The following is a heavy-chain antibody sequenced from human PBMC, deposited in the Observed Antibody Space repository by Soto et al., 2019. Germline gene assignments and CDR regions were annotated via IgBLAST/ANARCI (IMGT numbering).Heavy chain of an antibody. J-gene: IGHJ6*02. CDR1: GGSISSSRYY. V-gene: IGHV4-39*02. Sequence: SETLCLTCTVSGGSISSSRYYWGWIRQPPGKGLEWIGSIYYSGSTYYNPSLKSRVTISVDTSKNQFSLKLSSVTAADTAVYYCARDWLNVLVPAAMLGYYYYYGMDVWGQGTTVT. CDR3: ARDWLNVLVPAAMLGYYYYYGMDV. CDR2: IYYSGST. D-gene: IGHD2-2*01.